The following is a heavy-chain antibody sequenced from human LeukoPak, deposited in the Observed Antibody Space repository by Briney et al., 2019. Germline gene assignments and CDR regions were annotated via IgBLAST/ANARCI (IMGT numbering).Heavy chain of an antibody. J-gene: IGHJ4*02. V-gene: IGHV3-20*04. CDR3: AKETSRITIFGVVIDY. CDR2: INWNGGST. Sequence: GGSLRLSCAASGFTFSNYWMHWVRQDPGKGLVWVSGINWNGGSTGYADSVKGRFTISRDNAKNSLYLQMNSLRAEDTAVYYCAKETSRITIFGVVIDYWGQGTLVTVSS. D-gene: IGHD3-3*01. CDR1: GFTFSNYW.